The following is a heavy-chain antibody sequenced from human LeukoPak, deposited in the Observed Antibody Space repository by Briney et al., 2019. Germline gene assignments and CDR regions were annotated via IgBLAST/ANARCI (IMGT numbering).Heavy chain of an antibody. Sequence: GGSLRLSCAASGFTLSNYGMHWVRQAPGKGLEWVAVISYDGSNKYYADSVKGRFTISRDNSKNTLYLQMNSLRTEDTAVYYCAKCGDLGYCSGGSWCSDYWGQGTLVTVSS. J-gene: IGHJ4*02. CDR2: ISYDGSNK. CDR3: AKCGDLGYCSGGSWCSDY. CDR1: GFTLSNYG. V-gene: IGHV3-30*18. D-gene: IGHD2-15*01.